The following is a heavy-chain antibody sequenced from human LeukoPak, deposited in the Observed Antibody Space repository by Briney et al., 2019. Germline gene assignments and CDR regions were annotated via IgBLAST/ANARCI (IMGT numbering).Heavy chain of an antibody. CDR2: IYASGST. J-gene: IGHJ4*02. V-gene: IGHV4-61*02. D-gene: IGHD3-22*01. CDR3: ARGRDSRGYQFTGFDS. Sequence: PSQTLSLTCTVSGGSITSGSYYWSWIRQPAGKGLEWIGRIYASGSTNYNPSLKSRVTMSVDTSKNQFSLRLSSVTAADTAVYYCARGRDSRGYQFTGFDSWGQGTLVTVSS. CDR1: GGSITSGSYY.